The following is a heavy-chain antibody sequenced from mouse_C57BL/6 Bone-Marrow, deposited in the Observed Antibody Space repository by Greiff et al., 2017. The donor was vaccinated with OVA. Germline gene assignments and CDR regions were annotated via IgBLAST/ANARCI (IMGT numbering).Heavy chain of an antibody. J-gene: IGHJ2*01. CDR1: GYTFTSYW. Sequence: QVQLQQPGAELVKPGASVKLSCKASGYTFTSYWMHWVKQRPGQGLEWIGMIHPNSGSTNYNEKFKSKATLTVDKSSSTAYMHISSLTSEDSAVYYGARWGGNLDYWGQGTTLTVSS. V-gene: IGHV1-64*01. CDR3: ARWGGNLDY. CDR2: IHPNSGST.